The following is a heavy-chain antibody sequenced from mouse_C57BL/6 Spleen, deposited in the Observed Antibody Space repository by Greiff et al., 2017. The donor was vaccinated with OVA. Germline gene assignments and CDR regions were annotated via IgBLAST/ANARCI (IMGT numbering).Heavy chain of an antibody. Sequence: DVKLQESEGGLVQPGGSMKLSCTASGFTFSDYYMAWVRQVPEKGLEWVANINYDGSSTYYLDSLKSRFIISRDNAKNILYLQMSSLTSEDTATYYCARDQGAGGYYGFDYWGQGTTLTVSS. D-gene: IGHD1-1*01. CDR2: INYDGSST. V-gene: IGHV5-16*01. J-gene: IGHJ2*01. CDR3: ARDQGAGGYYGFDY. CDR1: GFTFSDYY.